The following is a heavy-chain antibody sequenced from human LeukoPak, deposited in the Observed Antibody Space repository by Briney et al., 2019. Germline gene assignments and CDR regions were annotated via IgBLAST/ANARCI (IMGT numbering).Heavy chain of an antibody. V-gene: IGHV3-30*04. J-gene: IGHJ4*02. CDR2: ISYDGSNK. D-gene: IGHD3-9*01. CDR3: ARVWYYDILTGVDY. CDR1: GFTFSNYV. Sequence: GGSLRLSCAASGFTFSNYVMHWVRQAPGKGLEWAAVISYDGSNKYYADSVKGRFTISRDNSKNTLYLQMSSLRAEDTAVYYCARVWYYDILTGVDYWGQGTLVTVSS.